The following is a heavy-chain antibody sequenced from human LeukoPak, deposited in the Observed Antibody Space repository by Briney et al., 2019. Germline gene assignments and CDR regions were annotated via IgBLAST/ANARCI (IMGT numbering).Heavy chain of an antibody. V-gene: IGHV3-74*01. J-gene: IGHJ4*02. Sequence: GGSLRLSCAASGFTFSGYWMHWVRQAPGKGLVWVSRINSDGSSTSYADSVKGRFTISRDNAKNTLYLQMNSLRAEDTAVYYCARGPYDFWSGYYIYWGQGTLVTVSS. CDR1: GFTFSGYW. CDR3: ARGPYDFWSGYYIY. D-gene: IGHD3-3*01. CDR2: INSDGSST.